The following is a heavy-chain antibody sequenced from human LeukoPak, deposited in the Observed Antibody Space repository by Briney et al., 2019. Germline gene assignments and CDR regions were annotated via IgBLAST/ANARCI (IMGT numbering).Heavy chain of an antibody. Sequence: PSETLSLTCTVYGGSFSSYYWSWIRQPPGKGLEWIGYIYYSGSTNYNPSLKSRVTISVDTSKNQFSLKLSSVTAADTAVYYCARDAYNWNYDYYMDVWGKGTTVTVSS. D-gene: IGHD1-20*01. CDR3: ARDAYNWNYDYYMDV. CDR2: IYYSGST. V-gene: IGHV4-59*01. J-gene: IGHJ6*03. CDR1: GGSFSSYY.